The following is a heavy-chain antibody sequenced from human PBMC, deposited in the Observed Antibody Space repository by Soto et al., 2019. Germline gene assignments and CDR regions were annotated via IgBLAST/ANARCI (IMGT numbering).Heavy chain of an antibody. CDR1: GXTFSSYW. CDR2: IWYDGSNK. Sequence: GSLRLSCAASGXTFSSYWMHWVRRAPGKGLEWVAVIWYDGSNKYYADSVKGRFTISRDNSKNTLYLQMNRMRSEDTAVYYCARDRAARPDNWFDPWGQGTLGTVS. CDR3: ARDRAARPDNWFDP. V-gene: IGHV3-33*01. J-gene: IGHJ5*02. D-gene: IGHD6-6*01.